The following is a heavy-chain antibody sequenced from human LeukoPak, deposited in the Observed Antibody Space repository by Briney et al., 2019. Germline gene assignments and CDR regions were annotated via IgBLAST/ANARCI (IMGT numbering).Heavy chain of an antibody. D-gene: IGHD2-21*01. J-gene: IGHJ4*02. CDR2: MNPNSGNT. CDR3: ASGRPGLLFFDF. Sequence: ASVKVSFTASGYTFLRFDVNWVGQAAGQGREWMGWMNPNSGNTGYAQEFQGRVTMTRKTTINKAYMELKRLRSEDTAVYYCASGRPGLLFFDFWGQGTLVTVSS. V-gene: IGHV1-8*01. CDR1: GYTFLRFD.